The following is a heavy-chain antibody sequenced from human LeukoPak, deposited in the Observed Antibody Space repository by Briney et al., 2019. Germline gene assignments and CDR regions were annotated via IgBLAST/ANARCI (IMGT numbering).Heavy chain of an antibody. CDR1: GFSFRSCW. V-gene: IGHV3-74*01. J-gene: IGHJ4*02. CDR3: ARDREGIRRGAYYFDY. D-gene: IGHD3-10*01. Sequence: GGSLRLSCAASGFSFRSCWMHWVRQAPGKELVWVSRINGDGSTTNYADSVKGRFTISRDNSKNSLYLQMNSLRAEDTAVYYCARDREGIRRGAYYFDYWGQGTLVTVSS. CDR2: INGDGSTT.